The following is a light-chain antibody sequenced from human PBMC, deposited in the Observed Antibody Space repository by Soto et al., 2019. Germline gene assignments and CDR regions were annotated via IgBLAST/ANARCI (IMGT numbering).Light chain of an antibody. CDR2: DDR. CDR1: NIGRKS. J-gene: IGLJ1*01. Sequence: SYELTQPPSVSVAPGQTARITCGGNNIGRKSVHWYQQKPGQAPVLVIYDDRDRPSGITERVSGSNSENTATLTISRVEAGDEADYYCQVWDISSDPNYVFGPGTKLTVL. CDR3: QVWDISSDPNYV. V-gene: IGLV3-21*02.